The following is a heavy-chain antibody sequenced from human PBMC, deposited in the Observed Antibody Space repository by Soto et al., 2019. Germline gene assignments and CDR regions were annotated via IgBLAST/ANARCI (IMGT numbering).Heavy chain of an antibody. CDR3: ARGRRSDYYYYYYMDV. CDR1: GGSISSYY. V-gene: IGHV4-59*01. J-gene: IGHJ6*03. Sequence: QVQLQESGPGLVKPSETLSLTCTVSGGSISSYYWSWIRQPPGKGLEWIGYIYYSGSTNYNPSLKSRVTISVDTSKNQFPLKLSSVTAADTAVYYCARGRRSDYYYYYYMDVWGKGTTVTVSS. CDR2: IYYSGST. D-gene: IGHD1-1*01.